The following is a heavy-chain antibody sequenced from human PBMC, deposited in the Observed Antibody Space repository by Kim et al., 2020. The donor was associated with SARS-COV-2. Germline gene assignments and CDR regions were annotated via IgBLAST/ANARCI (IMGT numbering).Heavy chain of an antibody. J-gene: IGHJ4*02. CDR1: GFTLGSYW. V-gene: IGHV3-7*01. Sequence: GGSLRLSCAASGFTLGSYWMTWVRQAPGKGLEWVANIKQDESEKYYVDSVKGPFTISRDNAKNSLFLQMNSLRAEDTAVYYCARERGSRSLDYWGQGTLVTVSS. CDR3: ARERGSRSLDY. CDR2: IKQDESEK. D-gene: IGHD3-10*01.